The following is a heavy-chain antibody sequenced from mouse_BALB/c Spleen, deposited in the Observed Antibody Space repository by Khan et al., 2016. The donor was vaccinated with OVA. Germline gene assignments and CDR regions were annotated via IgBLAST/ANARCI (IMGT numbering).Heavy chain of an antibody. CDR1: GYIFTSYW. D-gene: IGHD3-3*01. J-gene: IGHJ2*01. CDR3: TRDEAVYYFDY. CDR2: IYPGTDNT. Sequence: VQLQQSGAELVRPGASVKLSCKTSGYIFTSYWIHWVKQRPGQGLEWIARIYPGTDNTYYNEKLKDKATLTADKSSNNAYMQRRSMKSKDSAVYLCTRDEAVYYFDYWGQGTPLTVSS. V-gene: IGHV1S132*01.